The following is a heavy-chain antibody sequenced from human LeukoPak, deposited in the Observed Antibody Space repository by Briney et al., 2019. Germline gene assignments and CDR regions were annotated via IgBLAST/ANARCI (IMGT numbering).Heavy chain of an antibody. CDR3: ARDRRGEQWLAPSYYYYGMDV. D-gene: IGHD6-19*01. J-gene: IGHJ6*02. Sequence: GRSLRLSCAASGFTVSSNYMSWVRQAPGKGLEWVSVIYSGGSTYYADSVKGRFTISRDNSKNTLYLQMNSLRAEDTAVYYCARDRRGEQWLAPSYYYYGMDVWGQGTTVTVSS. V-gene: IGHV3-66*01. CDR2: IYSGGST. CDR1: GFTVSSNY.